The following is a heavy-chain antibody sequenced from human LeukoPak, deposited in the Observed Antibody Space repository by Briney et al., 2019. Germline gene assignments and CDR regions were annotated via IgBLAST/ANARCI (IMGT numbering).Heavy chain of an antibody. CDR3: ARVYYYGSGSYSWFDP. J-gene: IGHJ5*02. CDR2: MKPNSGNT. V-gene: IGHV1-8*02. CDR1: GCTFSTSA. D-gene: IGHD3-10*01. Sequence: EASVKVSCKASGCTFSTSAISWVRQATGQGLEWMGWMKPNSGNTGYAQKFQGRVTMTRNTSITTAYMELSSLRSEDTAVYYCARVYYYGSGSYSWFDPWGQGTLVTVSS.